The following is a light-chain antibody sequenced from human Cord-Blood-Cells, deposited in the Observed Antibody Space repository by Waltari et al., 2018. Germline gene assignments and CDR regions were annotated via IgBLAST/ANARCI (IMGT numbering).Light chain of an antibody. Sequence: QSALTQPASVSGSPGQSITISCTGTSSDVGGYNYFSWYQQHPGKAPKLMIYDVSNRPSGVSNHFSGSKSGNTASLTISGLQAEDEADYYCSSYTSSSTWVFGGGTKLTVL. CDR3: SSYTSSSTWV. V-gene: IGLV2-14*01. CDR1: SSDVGGYNY. CDR2: DVS. J-gene: IGLJ3*02.